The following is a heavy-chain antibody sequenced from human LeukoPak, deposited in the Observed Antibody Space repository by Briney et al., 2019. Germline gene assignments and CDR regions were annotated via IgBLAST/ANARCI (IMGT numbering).Heavy chain of an antibody. J-gene: IGHJ6*03. CDR3: ARVAVAGTISYYYYYYYMDV. CDR2: IYYSGST. CDR1: GGSISSYY. Sequence: SENLSLTCTVSGGSISSYYWSWIRQPPGKGLEWIGYIYYSGSTNYNPSLKSRVTISVDTSKNQFSLKLSSVTAADTAVYYCARVAVAGTISYYYYYYYMDVWGKGTTVTISS. D-gene: IGHD6-19*01. V-gene: IGHV4-59*01.